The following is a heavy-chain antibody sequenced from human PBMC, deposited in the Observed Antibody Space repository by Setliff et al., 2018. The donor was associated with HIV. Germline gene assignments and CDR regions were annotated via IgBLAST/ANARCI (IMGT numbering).Heavy chain of an antibody. J-gene: IGHJ4*02. V-gene: IGHV1-2*02. CDR3: ARSDHSSGYYMFDY. CDR1: GYTFTNYY. Sequence: ASVKVSCKASGYTFTNYYMHWVRQAPGQGLEWMGWINPNSGGTNYAQKFQGRVTMTRDTSISTAYMELSRLRSDDTAVYYCARSDHSSGYYMFDYWGQGTLVTVSS. CDR2: INPNSGGT. D-gene: IGHD3-22*01.